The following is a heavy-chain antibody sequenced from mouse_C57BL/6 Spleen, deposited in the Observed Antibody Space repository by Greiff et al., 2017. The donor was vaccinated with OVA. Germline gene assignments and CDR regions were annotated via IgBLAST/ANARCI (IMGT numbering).Heavy chain of an antibody. CDR1: GFSLTSYG. CDR2: IWSGGST. V-gene: IGHV2-2*01. CDR3: ARTYSITTVVAHWYCDV. D-gene: IGHD1-1*01. J-gene: IGHJ1*03. Sequence: VQVVESGPGLVQPSQSLSITCTVSGFSLTSYGVHWVRQSPGKGLEWLGVIWSGGSTDYNAAFISRLSISKDNSKSQVFFKMNSLQAEDTAIYYCARTYSITTVVAHWYCDVWGTGTTVTVSS.